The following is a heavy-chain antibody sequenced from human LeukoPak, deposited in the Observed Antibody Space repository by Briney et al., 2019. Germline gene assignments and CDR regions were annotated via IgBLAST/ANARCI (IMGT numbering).Heavy chain of an antibody. CDR1: GYTFTSYG. D-gene: IGHD3-22*01. Sequence: ASVKVSCKASGYTFTSYGISWVQQAPGQGLEWMGWISAYNGNTNYAQKLQGRVTMTTDTSTSTAYMELRSLRSDGTAVYYCARLFVPYYDSSGYPYYFDYWGQGTLVTVSS. CDR2: ISAYNGNT. V-gene: IGHV1-18*01. CDR3: ARLFVPYYDSSGYPYYFDY. J-gene: IGHJ4*02.